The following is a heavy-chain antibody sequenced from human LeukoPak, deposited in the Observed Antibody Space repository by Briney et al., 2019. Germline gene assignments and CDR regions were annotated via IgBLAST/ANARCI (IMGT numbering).Heavy chain of an antibody. CDR3: ASLDYYDSSGYLYY. Sequence: SETLSLTCTVSGGSISSYYWSWIRQPPGKGLEWIGYIYYSGSTNYNPSLKSRVTISIDTSKNQLSLKLSSVTAADTAVYYCASLDYYDSSGYLYYWGQGTLVTVSS. V-gene: IGHV4-59*01. J-gene: IGHJ4*02. CDR1: GGSISSYY. D-gene: IGHD3-22*01. CDR2: IYYSGST.